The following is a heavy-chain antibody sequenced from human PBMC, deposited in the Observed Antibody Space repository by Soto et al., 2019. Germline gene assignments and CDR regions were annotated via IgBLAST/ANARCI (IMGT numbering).Heavy chain of an antibody. CDR1: GSSISGYY. V-gene: IGHV4-59*12. D-gene: IGHD3-9*01. Sequence: PSETLSLTCAVSGSSISGYYWSWIRQPPGKGLEWIGYIYYSGSTNYNPSLKSRVTISVDTSNKQFSLKLSSVTAADTAVYYCARVAGYYDILTGYPRFDYWGQGALVTVSS. CDR2: IYYSGST. J-gene: IGHJ4*02. CDR3: ARVAGYYDILTGYPRFDY.